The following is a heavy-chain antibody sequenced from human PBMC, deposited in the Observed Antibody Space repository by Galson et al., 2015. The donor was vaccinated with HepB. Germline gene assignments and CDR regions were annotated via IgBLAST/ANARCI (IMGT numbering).Heavy chain of an antibody. CDR3: AKDTAKSVLLWFGEKGSFDH. CDR2: MQDDGRNK. D-gene: IGHD3-10*01. CDR1: GFIFSAYG. Sequence: SLRLSCAGSGFIFSAYGMHWVRQAPGKGLEWVAFMQDDGRNKYYADSVKGRFTISRDNSKSTLYLQMNRLRPEDTAVYYCAKDTAKSVLLWFGEKGSFDHCGQGTLGTVSS. J-gene: IGHJ4*02. V-gene: IGHV3-30*02.